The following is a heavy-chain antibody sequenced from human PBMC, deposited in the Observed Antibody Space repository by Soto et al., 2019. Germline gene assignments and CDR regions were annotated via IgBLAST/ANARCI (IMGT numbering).Heavy chain of an antibody. J-gene: IGHJ4*02. CDR1: GGSIISYY. Sequence: SETLSLTCTVSGGSIISYYWSWIRQPPGKGQNWIGYIYYSGSTNYNPSLKSRVTILVDTSKNQFSLKLSSVTAADTAVYYCARQTRRSGDYSDHWGQGTLVTVFS. D-gene: IGHD2-2*01. CDR3: ARQTRRSGDYSDH. V-gene: IGHV4-59*01. CDR2: IYYSGST.